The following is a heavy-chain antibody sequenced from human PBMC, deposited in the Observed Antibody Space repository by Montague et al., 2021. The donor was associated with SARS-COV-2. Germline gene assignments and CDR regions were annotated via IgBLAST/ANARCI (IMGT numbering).Heavy chain of an antibody. CDR2: ISGAGATI. Sequence: SLRLSCAASGFTFSYFAMSWVRQAPGKGLEWISSISGAGATIYYADSVKGRFTISRDNAKNSLYLQMNSLRADDTAVYYCARDLVVTDGISDYWGQGTLVTVSS. D-gene: IGHD2-8*02. CDR3: ARDLVVTDGISDY. CDR1: GFTFSYFA. J-gene: IGHJ4*02. V-gene: IGHV3-48*03.